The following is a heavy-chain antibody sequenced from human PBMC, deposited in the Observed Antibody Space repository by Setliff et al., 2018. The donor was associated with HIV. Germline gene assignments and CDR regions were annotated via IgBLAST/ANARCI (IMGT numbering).Heavy chain of an antibody. CDR3: ATSTSRFFWNGFYQGGFGSRNSHSFEN. D-gene: IGHD3-3*01. J-gene: IGHJ4*02. CDR1: GDTFRSRA. V-gene: IGHV1-69*13. Sequence: SVKVSCKASGDTFRSRAFNWVRQAPGQGPEWMGGIIPMFGTANYAQKFQGRVTSTADESTSTVYMELSSLRSDDTALYYCATSTSRFFWNGFYQGGFGSRNSHSFENWGQGTLVTVSS. CDR2: IIPMFGTA.